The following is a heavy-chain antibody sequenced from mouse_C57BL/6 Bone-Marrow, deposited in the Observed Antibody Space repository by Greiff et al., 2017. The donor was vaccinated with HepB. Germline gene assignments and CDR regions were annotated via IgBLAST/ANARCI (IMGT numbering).Heavy chain of an antibody. Sequence: QVQLQQSGAELARPGASVKLSCKASGYTFTSYGISWVKQRTGQGLEWIGEIYPRSGNTYYNEKLKGKATLTADKSSSTAYMELRSLTSEDSAVYFCASYDYDGYVDVWGTGTTVTVSS. D-gene: IGHD2-4*01. V-gene: IGHV1-81*01. CDR3: ASYDYDGYVDV. J-gene: IGHJ1*03. CDR2: IYPRSGNT. CDR1: GYTFTSYG.